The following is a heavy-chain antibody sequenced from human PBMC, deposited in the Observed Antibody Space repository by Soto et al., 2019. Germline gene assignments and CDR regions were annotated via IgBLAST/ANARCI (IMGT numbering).Heavy chain of an antibody. D-gene: IGHD2-15*01. Sequence: GESLKISCKGSGYSFTSYWIGWVRQMPGKGLEWMGIIYPGDSDTRYSPSFQGQVTISADKSISTAYLQWSSLKASDTAMYYCARLGEAPYCSGGSCYLDYWGQGTLVTVSS. V-gene: IGHV5-51*01. CDR2: IYPGDSDT. J-gene: IGHJ4*02. CDR1: GYSFTSYW. CDR3: ARLGEAPYCSGGSCYLDY.